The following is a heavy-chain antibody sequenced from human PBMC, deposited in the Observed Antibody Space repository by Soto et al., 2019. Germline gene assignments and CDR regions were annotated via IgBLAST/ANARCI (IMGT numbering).Heavy chain of an antibody. J-gene: IGHJ3*02. V-gene: IGHV3-33*01. CDR3: ASERGRWLQYGAFDI. CDR2: IWYDGSNK. Sequence: GGSLRLSCAASGFTFSSYGMHWVRQAPGKGLEWVAVIWYDGSNKYYADSVKGRFTISRDNSKNTLYLQMNSLRAEDTAVYYCASERGRWLQYGAFDIWGQGTMVTVSS. CDR1: GFTFSSYG. D-gene: IGHD5-12*01.